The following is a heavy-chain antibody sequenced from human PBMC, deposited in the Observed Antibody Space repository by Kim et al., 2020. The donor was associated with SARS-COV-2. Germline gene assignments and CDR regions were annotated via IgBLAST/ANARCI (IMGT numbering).Heavy chain of an antibody. CDR1: GFYFSNYW. CDR3: AGPRYSTSWYGMDV. D-gene: IGHD6-13*01. V-gene: IGHV5-51*01. J-gene: IGHJ6*02. Sequence: GESLKISCEGYGFYFSNYWIAWVRQMPGKGLEWMGMIYAGDSQTRYSPSFQGQVTISVDKSIGTAYLQWSSLQASDTAKYYCAGPRYSTSWYGMDVWGQGSTVTVSS. CDR2: IYAGDSQT.